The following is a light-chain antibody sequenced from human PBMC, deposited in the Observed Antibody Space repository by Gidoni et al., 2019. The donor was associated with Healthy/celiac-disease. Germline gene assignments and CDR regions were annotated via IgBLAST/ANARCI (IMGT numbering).Light chain of an antibody. J-gene: IGKJ2*01. CDR2: AAS. Sequence: AIRMTQSPSSFSASTGDRVTLTCRASQGISSYLAWYQQKPGKAPKLLIYAASTLQSGVASRFSGSGSGTDFTLTISCLQSEDFATYYCQQYYSYPYTFGQGTKLEIK. CDR1: QGISSY. CDR3: QQYYSYPYT. V-gene: IGKV1-8*01.